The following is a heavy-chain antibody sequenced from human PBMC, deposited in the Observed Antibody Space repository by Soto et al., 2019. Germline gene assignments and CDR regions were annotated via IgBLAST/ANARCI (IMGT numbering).Heavy chain of an antibody. CDR3: ARQPYYYGSGSKGY. V-gene: IGHV4-39*01. CDR2: IYYSGST. J-gene: IGHJ4*02. Sequence: QLQLQESGPGLVKPSETLSLTCTVSGGSISSSSYYWGWIRQPPGKGLEWIGSIYYSGSTYYNPSLKSRVTISVETSKNQFSLKLSSVTAADTAVYYCARQPYYYGSGSKGYWGQGTLVTVSS. CDR1: GGSISSSSYY. D-gene: IGHD3-10*01.